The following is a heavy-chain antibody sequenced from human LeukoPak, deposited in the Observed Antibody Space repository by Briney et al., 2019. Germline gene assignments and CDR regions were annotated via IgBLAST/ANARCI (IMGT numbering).Heavy chain of an antibody. CDR3: ARGGASRFDS. Sequence: GGSLRLSCAASGFTFATYAMSWVRQPPGKGLEWVSKISTSSSYTHYADSVKGRFTISRDNAKNSLYLQMNSLRAEDTAVYYCARGGASRFDSWGQGTLVTVSS. CDR2: ISTSSSYT. CDR1: GFTFATYA. J-gene: IGHJ5*01. D-gene: IGHD3-10*01. V-gene: IGHV3-11*05.